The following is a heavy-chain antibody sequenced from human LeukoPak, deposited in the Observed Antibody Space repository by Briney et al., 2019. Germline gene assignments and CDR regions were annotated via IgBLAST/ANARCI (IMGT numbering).Heavy chain of an antibody. J-gene: IGHJ4*02. D-gene: IGHD3-22*01. CDR1: GGSISSSSYY. Sequence: SETLSLTCTVSGGSISSSSYYWGWIRQPPGKGLEWLGSIYYSGSTYYNPSLKSRVTISVDTSKNQFSLKLSSVTAADTAVYYCASMGPESSGNYYFDYWGQGTLVTVSS. CDR2: IYYSGST. CDR3: ASMGPESSGNYYFDY. V-gene: IGHV4-39*07.